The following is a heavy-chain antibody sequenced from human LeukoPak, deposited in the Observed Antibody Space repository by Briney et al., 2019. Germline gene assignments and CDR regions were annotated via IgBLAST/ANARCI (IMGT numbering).Heavy chain of an antibody. V-gene: IGHV3-30*02. CDR3: ARALEDFDY. CDR2: IRYDGRNK. D-gene: IGHD3-3*01. J-gene: IGHJ4*02. CDR1: GFTFSSYG. Sequence: GGSLRLSCAVSGFTFSSYGMHWVRQAPGKGVKWVAFIRYDGRNKYYAGSVKGRFTISRDNSKNTLYLQMNSLRAEDTAVYYSARALEDFDYWGQGTLVTVSS.